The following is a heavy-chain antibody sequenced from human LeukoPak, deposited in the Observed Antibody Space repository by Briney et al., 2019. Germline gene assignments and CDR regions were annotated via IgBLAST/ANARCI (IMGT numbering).Heavy chain of an antibody. Sequence: SQTLSLTCTVSGDSISSGDYYWGWIRQPPGKGLEWIGSIYYSGSTYYNPSLKSRVTISVDTSKNQFSLKLSSVTAADTAVYYCARRTYDFWSGYRSNWFDPWGQGTLVTVSS. J-gene: IGHJ5*02. CDR3: ARRTYDFWSGYRSNWFDP. V-gene: IGHV4-39*07. CDR2: IYYSGST. CDR1: GDSISSGDYY. D-gene: IGHD3-3*01.